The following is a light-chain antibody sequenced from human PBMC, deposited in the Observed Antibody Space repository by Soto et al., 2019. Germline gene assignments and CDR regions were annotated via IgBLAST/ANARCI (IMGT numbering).Light chain of an antibody. Sequence: QSALTQPASVSGSPGQSITISCTGTSSDVAAYNYVSWFQHHAGKAPKLMLYDVNNRPSGVSNRFSGSKSGNTASLTISGLQVADEADYYCSSYTTSSTPLYVFGTGTKLTVL. J-gene: IGLJ1*01. CDR2: DVN. CDR1: SSDVAAYNY. V-gene: IGLV2-14*03. CDR3: SSYTTSSTPLYV.